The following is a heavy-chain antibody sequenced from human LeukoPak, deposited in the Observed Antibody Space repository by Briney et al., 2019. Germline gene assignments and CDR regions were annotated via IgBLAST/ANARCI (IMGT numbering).Heavy chain of an antibody. J-gene: IGHJ4*02. CDR3: ARVAPVVVAATPFDY. V-gene: IGHV1-18*01. CDR2: ISAYNGNT. D-gene: IGHD2-15*01. Sequence: GASVKVSCKASGYSFTIYGISWVRQAPGQGLEWMGWISAYNGNTKYAQKLQGRVTMTTDTSTSTAYMGLRSLRYDDTAVYYCARVAPVVVAATPFDYWDQGTLVTVSS. CDR1: GYSFTIYG.